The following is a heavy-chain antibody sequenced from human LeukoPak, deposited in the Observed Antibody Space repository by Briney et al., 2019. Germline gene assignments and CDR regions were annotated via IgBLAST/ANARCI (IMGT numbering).Heavy chain of an antibody. CDR3: ARDRRPGYCSSTSCYPLGYYYYMDV. V-gene: IGHV4-34*01. CDR2: INHSGST. Sequence: SETLSLTCAVYGGSFSGYYWSWIRQPPGKGLEWIGEINHSGSTNYNPSPKSRVTISVDTSKNQFSLKLSSVTAADTAVYYCARDRRPGYCSSTSCYPLGYYYYMDVWGKGTTVTVSS. J-gene: IGHJ6*03. D-gene: IGHD2-2*01. CDR1: GGSFSGYY.